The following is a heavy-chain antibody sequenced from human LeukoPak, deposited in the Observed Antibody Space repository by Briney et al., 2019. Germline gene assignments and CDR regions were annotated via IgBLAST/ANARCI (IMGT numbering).Heavy chain of an antibody. CDR1: GGTFTIYA. Sequence: ASVTVSCTSSGGTFTIYAISWVRQAPGQGLEWMGGIIPIFGTANYAQKFQGRVTITADESTSTAYMELSSLRSEDTAVYYCGTTVTTFFAYYYYGMDVWGQGTTVTVSS. J-gene: IGHJ6*02. CDR2: IIPIFGTA. D-gene: IGHD4-17*01. CDR3: GTTVTTFFAYYYYGMDV. V-gene: IGHV1-69*13.